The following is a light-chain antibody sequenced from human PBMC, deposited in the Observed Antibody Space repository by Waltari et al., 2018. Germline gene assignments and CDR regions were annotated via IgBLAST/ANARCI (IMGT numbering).Light chain of an antibody. CDR3: QVWDSSSDHEDWV. Sequence: QSALTQPLSVSGSPGQSVTISCTGTGSDIGAYNYVSWSQQHPDKAPKLIIYDDSDRPSGIPGRFAGSNSGNTATLMISRGEAGDEADYYCQVWDSSSDHEDWVFGGGTKLTVL. CDR2: DDS. CDR1: GSDIGAYNY. J-gene: IGLJ3*02. V-gene: IGLV2-11*01.